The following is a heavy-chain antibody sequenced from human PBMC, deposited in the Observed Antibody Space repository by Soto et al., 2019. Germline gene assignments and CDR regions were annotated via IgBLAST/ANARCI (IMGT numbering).Heavy chain of an antibody. Sequence: QVQLVESGGGVVQPGRSLRLSCAASXFTXXXYAMHWVRQAPGKGLEWVAVISYDGSNKYYADSVKGRFTISRDNSKNTLYLQMNSLRAEDTAXYYCARXYXXDYFDYWGQGTLVTVSS. V-gene: IGHV3-30-3*01. CDR3: ARXYXXDYFDY. CDR1: XFTXXXYA. CDR2: ISYDGSNK. J-gene: IGHJ4*02.